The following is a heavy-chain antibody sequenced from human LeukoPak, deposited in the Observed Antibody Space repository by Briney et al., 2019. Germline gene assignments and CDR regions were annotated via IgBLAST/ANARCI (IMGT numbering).Heavy chain of an antibody. CDR3: ARIGSGSYWHYYYMDV. CDR1: GYTFTSYG. J-gene: IGHJ6*03. CDR2: ISAYNGNT. V-gene: IGHV1-18*01. Sequence: ASVKVSCKASGYTFTSYGISWVRQAPGQGLEWMGWISAYNGNTNYAQKLQGRVTMTTDTSTSTAYMELRSLRSDNTAVYYCARIGSGSYWHYYYMDVWGKGTTVTISS. D-gene: IGHD3-10*01.